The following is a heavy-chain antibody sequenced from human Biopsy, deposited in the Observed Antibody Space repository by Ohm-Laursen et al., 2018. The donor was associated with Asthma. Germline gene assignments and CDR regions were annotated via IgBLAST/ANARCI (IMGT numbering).Heavy chain of an antibody. D-gene: IGHD3-22*01. J-gene: IGHJ4*02. CDR1: GGSFSNFA. CDR3: ARSYDTDSYPVLVLDY. V-gene: IGHV1-69*04. Sequence: ESSVKVSCKASGGSFSNFAFSWVRQAPGHGLEWMGTILTKFDITSYAEKFQGRVTITADKSTSTTYMELSRLRSEDTAVYYCARSYDTDSYPVLVLDYWGQGTLDTVSS. CDR2: ILTKFDIT.